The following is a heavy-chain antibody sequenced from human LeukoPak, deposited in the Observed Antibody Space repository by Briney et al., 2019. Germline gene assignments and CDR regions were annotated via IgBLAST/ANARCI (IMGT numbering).Heavy chain of an antibody. V-gene: IGHV3-48*01. CDR3: ARDFFLGYCSSTSCYRVPKPYYMDV. Sequence: PGGSLRLSCAASGFTFSSYSMNWVRQVPGKGLEWVSYISSSSSTIYYADSVKGRFTISRDNAKNSLYLQMNSLRAEDTAVYYCARDFFLGYCSSTSCYRVPKPYYMDVWGKGTTVTVSS. J-gene: IGHJ6*03. CDR2: ISSSSSTI. CDR1: GFTFSSYS. D-gene: IGHD2-2*01.